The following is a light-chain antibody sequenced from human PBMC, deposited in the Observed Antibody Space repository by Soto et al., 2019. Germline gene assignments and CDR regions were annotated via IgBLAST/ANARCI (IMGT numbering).Light chain of an antibody. CDR2: DFT. CDR3: ASYRSGPLYV. V-gene: IGLV2-14*03. J-gene: IGLJ1*01. Sequence: QSALTQPASVSGSPGQSITISCTGISADVSTSNFVSWYQHHPGKGTRLILYDFTHRPSGISDRFSGSKSGDTASLTISGLRAEDEADYYCASYRSGPLYVFGAGTKVTV. CDR1: SADVSTSNF.